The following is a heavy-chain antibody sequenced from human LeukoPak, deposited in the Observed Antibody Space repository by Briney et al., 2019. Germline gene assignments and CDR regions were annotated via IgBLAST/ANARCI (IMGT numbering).Heavy chain of an antibody. CDR2: IKQDGSDK. Sequence: PGGSLRLSCAASGFTFRTFWMSWVRQAPGSGLEWVANIKQDGSDKYYVDSVEGRFTISRDNAKNSLYLGMNSLRVEDTAVYYCARDHDGDSEYFDYWGQGTLVTVSS. V-gene: IGHV3-7*04. CDR3: ARDHDGDSEYFDY. CDR1: GFTFRTFW. D-gene: IGHD4-17*01. J-gene: IGHJ4*02.